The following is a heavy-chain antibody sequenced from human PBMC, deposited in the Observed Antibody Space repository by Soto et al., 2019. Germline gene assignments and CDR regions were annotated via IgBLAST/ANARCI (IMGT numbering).Heavy chain of an antibody. CDR3: AREGMGYGSGSSLYGMDV. V-gene: IGHV4-31*03. CDR1: GGSISSGGYY. J-gene: IGHJ6*02. CDR2: IYYSGST. Sequence: SETLSLTCTVSGGSISSGGYYWSWIRQHPGKGLEWIGYIYYSGSTYYNPSLKSRVTISVDTSKNQFSLKLSSVTAADTAVYYCAREGMGYGSGSSLYGMDVWGQGTTVTVSS. D-gene: IGHD3-10*01.